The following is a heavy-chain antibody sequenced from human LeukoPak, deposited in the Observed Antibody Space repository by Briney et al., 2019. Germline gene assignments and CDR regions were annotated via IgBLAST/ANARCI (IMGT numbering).Heavy chain of an antibody. V-gene: IGHV3-74*01. J-gene: IGHJ4*02. CDR1: GFTFSSYE. D-gene: IGHD2/OR15-2a*01. CDR3: AREIAGGCDY. CDR2: INSDGSNT. Sequence: AGSLRLSCAASGFTFSSYEMNWVRQAPGKGLVWVSRINSDGSNTGYADFVKGRFTISRDNAKNTLYLQMNSLRAEDTAVYFCAREIAGGCDYWGQETLVTVS.